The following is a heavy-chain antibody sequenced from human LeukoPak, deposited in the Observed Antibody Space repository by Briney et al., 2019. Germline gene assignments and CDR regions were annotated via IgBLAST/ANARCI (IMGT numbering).Heavy chain of an antibody. J-gene: IGHJ4*02. D-gene: IGHD3-16*01. Sequence: GLQWIGEIYQSGSSIYNPSLRSRVTMSVDKSKDQLSLKLSSVTAADTAVYYCARGIGAADFWGQGILVTVSS. CDR2: IYQSGSS. V-gene: IGHV4-4*02. CDR3: ARGIGAADF.